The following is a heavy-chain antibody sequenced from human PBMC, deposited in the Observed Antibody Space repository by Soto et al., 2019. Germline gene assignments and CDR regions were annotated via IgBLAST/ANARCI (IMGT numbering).Heavy chain of an antibody. V-gene: IGHV1-18*01. CDR2: ISAYNGNT. CDR1: GHSFTSYG. D-gene: IGHD6-6*01. Sequence: QVQLVQSGAEVTKPGASVNVSCKDSGHSFTSYGISWVRQAPGQGLEWMGWISAYNGNTNYAQNLQGRVTMTTDTSTYTAYMELRSLSSDETAVYYCAIHYSRSSRWYDPWGKVTLVTVSS. J-gene: IGHJ5*02. CDR3: AIHYSRSSRWYDP.